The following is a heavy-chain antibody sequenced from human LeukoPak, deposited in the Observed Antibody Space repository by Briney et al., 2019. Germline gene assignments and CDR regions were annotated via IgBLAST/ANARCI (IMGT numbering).Heavy chain of an antibody. V-gene: IGHV1-69*05. D-gene: IGHD6-13*01. CDR1: GGTFSSYA. J-gene: IGHJ6*03. CDR3: ASVVAAAGYYYYYYMDG. CDR2: IIPIFGTA. Sequence: SVKVSCKASGGTFSSYAISWVRQAPGQGLEWMGGIIPIFGTANYAQKFQGRVTITTDESTSTAYMELSSLRSEDTAVYYCASVVAAAGYYYYYYMDGWGKGTTVTVSS.